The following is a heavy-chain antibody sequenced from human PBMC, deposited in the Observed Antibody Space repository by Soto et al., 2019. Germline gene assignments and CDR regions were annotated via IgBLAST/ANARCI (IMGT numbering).Heavy chain of an antibody. V-gene: IGHV3-21*01. CDR3: ASSLVDCSGGSCYSFYRDY. D-gene: IGHD2-15*01. CDR1: GFTFSSYS. J-gene: IGHJ4*02. CDR2: ISSSSSYI. Sequence: GESLKISCAASGFTFSSYSMNWVRQAPGKGLEWVSSISSSSSYIYYADSVKGRFTISRDNAKNSLYLQMNSLRAEDTAVYYCASSLVDCSGGSCYSFYRDYWGQGTLVTVSS.